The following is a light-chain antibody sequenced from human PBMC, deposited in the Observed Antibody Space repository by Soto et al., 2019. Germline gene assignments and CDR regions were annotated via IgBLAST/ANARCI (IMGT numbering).Light chain of an antibody. CDR3: MQALQTPWT. V-gene: IGKV2-28*01. J-gene: IGKJ1*01. CDR2: LGS. CDR1: QSLLHSNGYNS. Sequence: DIVMTQSPLSLPVTPGEPASISCRSSQSLLHSNGYNSLDWYLQKPGQSPQLLIYLGSNRASGVPDRCSGSGSGTEFTLKISRVEAEEVGVYYCMQALQTPWTFGQGTKVEIK.